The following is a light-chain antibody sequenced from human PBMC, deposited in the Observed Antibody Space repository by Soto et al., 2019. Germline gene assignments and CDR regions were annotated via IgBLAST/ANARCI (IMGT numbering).Light chain of an antibody. CDR1: QSISSW. Sequence: DIQMTQSPSTLSASVGDRVTITCRASQSISSWLAWYQQKPGKAPKLLIYKASSLESGVPSRFSGSGYGTEFTLTISSLQPDDFATYYCQQYNSYSRFTFGPGTKVDIK. CDR3: QQYNSYSRFT. V-gene: IGKV1-5*03. CDR2: KAS. J-gene: IGKJ3*01.